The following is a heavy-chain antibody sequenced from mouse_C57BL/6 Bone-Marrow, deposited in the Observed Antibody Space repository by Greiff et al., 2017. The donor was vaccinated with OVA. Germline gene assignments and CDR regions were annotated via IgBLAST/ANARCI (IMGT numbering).Heavy chain of an antibody. CDR2: IDPSDSYT. V-gene: IGHV1-69*01. CDR1: GYTFTSYW. CDR3: ARRFSTTVVAKYWYFDV. Sequence: QVQLQQPGAELVMPGASVKLSCKASGYTFTSYWMHWVKQRPGQGLEWIGEIDPSDSYTNYNQKFKGKSTLTVDKSSSTAYMQLSSLTSEDSAVYYCARRFSTTVVAKYWYFDVWGTGTTVTVSS. J-gene: IGHJ1*03. D-gene: IGHD1-1*01.